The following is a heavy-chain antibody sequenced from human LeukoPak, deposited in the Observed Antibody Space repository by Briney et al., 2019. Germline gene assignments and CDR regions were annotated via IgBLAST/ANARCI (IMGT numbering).Heavy chain of an antibody. D-gene: IGHD1-1*01. CDR1: GFTFSSYW. J-gene: IGHJ4*02. CDR3: AKRIPYWNDCYFDY. CDR2: IKQDGSEK. V-gene: IGHV3-7*03. Sequence: GGSLRLSCAASGFTFSSYWMSWVRQAPGKGLEWVANIKQDGSEKYYVDSVKGRFTISRDNAKNSLYLQMNSLRAEDTAVYYCAKRIPYWNDCYFDYWGQGTLVTVSS.